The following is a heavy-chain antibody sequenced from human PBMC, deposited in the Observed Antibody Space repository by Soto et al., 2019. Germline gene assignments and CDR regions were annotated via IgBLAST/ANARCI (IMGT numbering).Heavy chain of an antibody. CDR2: IVVGSGNT. J-gene: IGHJ6*02. V-gene: IGHV1-58*01. CDR1: GFTFTSSA. D-gene: IGHD3-10*01. CDR3: AADHPLITMVRGAPYYYYGMDV. Sequence: SVKVSCKASGFTFTSSAVQWVRQARGQRLERIGWIVVGSGNTNYAQKFQERVTITRDMSTSTAYMELSSLRSEDTAVYYCAADHPLITMVRGAPYYYYGMDVWGQGTTVTVSS.